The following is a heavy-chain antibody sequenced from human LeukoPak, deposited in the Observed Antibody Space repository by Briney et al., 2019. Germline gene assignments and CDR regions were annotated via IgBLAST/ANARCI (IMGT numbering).Heavy chain of an antibody. CDR2: MHHSGST. CDR1: GGSITTRSYY. CDR3: ARDPGAYYDSSGYLNWFDP. J-gene: IGHJ5*02. V-gene: IGHV4-39*07. Sequence: PSETLSLTCTVSGGSITTRSYYWGWIRQPPGKGLEWIGSMHHSGSTYYNPSLKSRVTTSVDTSKNQFSLKLSSVTAAGTAVYYCARDPGAYYDSSGYLNWFDPWGQGTLVTVSS. D-gene: IGHD3-22*01.